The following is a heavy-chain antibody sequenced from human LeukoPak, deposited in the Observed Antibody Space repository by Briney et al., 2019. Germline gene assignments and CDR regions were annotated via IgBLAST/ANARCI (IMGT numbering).Heavy chain of an antibody. J-gene: IGHJ4*02. CDR1: GYTFTGYY. CDR3: ARDGGDYADYDY. Sequence: ASVKVSCKASGYTFTGYYLHWVRQAPGQGLEWVGWMNSQTGVTDCAQSFQGRVTMTRDTSINTAYLELRSLRSDDTAVYYCARDGGDYADYDYWSQGTLVTVPS. CDR2: MNSQTGVT. V-gene: IGHV1-2*02. D-gene: IGHD4-17*01.